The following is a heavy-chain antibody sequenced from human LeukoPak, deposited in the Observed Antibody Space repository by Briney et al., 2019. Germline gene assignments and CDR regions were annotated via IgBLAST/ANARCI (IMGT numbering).Heavy chain of an antibody. Sequence: GASVKVSCKASSYTFTSYGISWVRQAPGQGLEWMGWISAYNGNTNYAQKLQGRVTMTTDTSTSTAYMELRSLRSDDTAVYYCATGIRMYSGYEKGSWYFDYWGQGTLVTVSS. D-gene: IGHD5-12*01. CDR2: ISAYNGNT. V-gene: IGHV1-18*01. CDR1: SYTFTSYG. CDR3: ATGIRMYSGYEKGSWYFDY. J-gene: IGHJ4*02.